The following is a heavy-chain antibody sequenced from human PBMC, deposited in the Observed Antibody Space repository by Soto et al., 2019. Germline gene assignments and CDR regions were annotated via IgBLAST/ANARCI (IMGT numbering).Heavy chain of an antibody. J-gene: IGHJ6*02. CDR2: ISYDGSNK. V-gene: IGHV3-30*18. CDR1: GFTFSSYG. D-gene: IGHD3-3*01. Sequence: QVQLVESGGGVVQPGRSLRLSCAASGFTFSSYGMHWVRQAPGKGLEWVAVISYDGSNKYYADSVKGRFTISRDNSKNTLYLQMNSLRAEDTAVYYCAKGGGVVMTYYYYGMDVWGQGTTVTVSS. CDR3: AKGGGVVMTYYYYGMDV.